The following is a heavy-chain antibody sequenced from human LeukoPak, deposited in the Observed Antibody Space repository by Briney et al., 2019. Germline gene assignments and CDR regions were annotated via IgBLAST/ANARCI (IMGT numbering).Heavy chain of an antibody. CDR3: ARRPGGVLADTDFFES. V-gene: IGHV5-10-1*01. CDR2: IDPDDSYT. Sequence: GESLRISCKDSGHNFATHYVNWVRQMPGKGLEWMGRIDPDDSYTNYSPAFQGHVTMSADKSSRTAYLQWSSLEASDTAMYYCARRPGGVLADTDFFESWGQGTLVTLSS. D-gene: IGHD3-16*01. CDR1: GHNFATHY. J-gene: IGHJ4*02.